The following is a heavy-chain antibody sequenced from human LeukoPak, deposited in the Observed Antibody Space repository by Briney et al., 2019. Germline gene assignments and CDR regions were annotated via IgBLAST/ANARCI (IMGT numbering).Heavy chain of an antibody. CDR2: IGGGGTNT. J-gene: IGHJ4*02. D-gene: IGHD3-22*01. V-gene: IGHV3-23*01. CDR1: GSTFTDFA. CDR3: AKDARGYPRPIAQ. Sequence: GGSLRLSCAASGSTFTDFAMNWVRQAPGKGLEWVSGIGGGGTNTDYADSVKGRFTISRYNSKNTLTLQMSSLRADDTAVYCCAKDARGYPRPIAQGGKGIQVTVSS.